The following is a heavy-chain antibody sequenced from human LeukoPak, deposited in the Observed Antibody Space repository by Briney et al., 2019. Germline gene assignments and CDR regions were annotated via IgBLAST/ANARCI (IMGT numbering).Heavy chain of an antibody. CDR1: GFTFSSYG. CDR2: IWYDGSNK. J-gene: IGHJ4*02. V-gene: IGHV3-33*01. Sequence: GGSLRLSCAASGFTFSSYGLHWVRQAPGKGLEWVAVIWYDGSNKYYADSVKGRFTISRDNSKNTLYLQMNSLRAEDTAVYYCARDHGNWNIDYWGQGTLVTVSS. CDR3: ARDHGNWNIDY. D-gene: IGHD1/OR15-1a*01.